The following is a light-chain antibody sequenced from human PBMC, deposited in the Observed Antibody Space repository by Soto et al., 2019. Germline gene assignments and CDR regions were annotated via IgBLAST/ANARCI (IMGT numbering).Light chain of an antibody. CDR3: GSWDSRLSAYV. CDR1: RSNIGGNS. J-gene: IGLJ1*01. V-gene: IGLV1-51*01. CDR2: DDN. Sequence: QSVLTQPPSVSAAPGQQFTISCSGSRSNIGGNSVSWYQQLPGTAPKLLIYDDNKRPSGIPDRFSGSKSGTSATRGITGFQTGDEADYYCGSWDSRLSAYVFGTGTKVTVL.